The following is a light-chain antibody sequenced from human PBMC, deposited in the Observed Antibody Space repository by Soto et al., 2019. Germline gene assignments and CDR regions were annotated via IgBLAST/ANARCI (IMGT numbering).Light chain of an antibody. CDR2: IDN. CDR1: SSNIGSNT. Sequence: QSVLAQPPSASGTPGQRVTISCSGGSSNIGSNTVNWYQQLPGTAPKLFIYIDNQRPSGVPDRFTGSKSGTSASLAIDGLRAEDEADYSCCSFAGSYSYVFGTGTKVTVL. CDR3: CSFAGSYSYV. J-gene: IGLJ1*01. V-gene: IGLV1-44*01.